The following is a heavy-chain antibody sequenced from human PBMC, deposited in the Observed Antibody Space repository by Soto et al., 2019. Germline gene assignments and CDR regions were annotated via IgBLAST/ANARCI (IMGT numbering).Heavy chain of an antibody. J-gene: IGHJ4*02. V-gene: IGHV3-23*01. D-gene: IGHD2-2*01. Sequence: GESLKISCAASGFTFNNYAMNWVRQAPGKGLEWVSGISGSGGTTYYADSVKGRFTVSRDDSKNSVYLQMNSLKTEDTAVYYCARAVMAQGSTNFDYWGQGTLVTVSS. CDR3: ARAVMAQGSTNFDY. CDR2: ISGSGGTT. CDR1: GFTFNNYA.